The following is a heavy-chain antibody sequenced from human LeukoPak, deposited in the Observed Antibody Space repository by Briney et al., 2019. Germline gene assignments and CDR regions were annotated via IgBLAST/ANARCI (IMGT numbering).Heavy chain of an antibody. D-gene: IGHD6-13*01. CDR2: INHSRST. CDR3: ARGGSMSRVRPRQQLADY. Sequence: PSETLSLTCAVYGGSFSGYYWSWIRQPPGKGLEWIGEINHSRSTNYNPSLKSRVTISVDTSKNQFSLKLSSVTAADTAVYYCARGGSMSRVRPRQQLADYWGQGTLVTVSS. CDR1: GGSFSGYY. J-gene: IGHJ4*02. V-gene: IGHV4-34*01.